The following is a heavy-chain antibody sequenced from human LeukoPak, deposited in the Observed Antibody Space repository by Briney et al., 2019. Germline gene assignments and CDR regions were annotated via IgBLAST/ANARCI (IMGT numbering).Heavy chain of an antibody. CDR1: GGSFSGYY. D-gene: IGHD3-16*01. J-gene: IGHJ4*02. V-gene: IGHV4-34*01. CDR2: INHSGST. Sequence: SETLSLTCAVYGGSFSGYYWSWIRLPPGKGLEWIGEINHSGSTNYSPSLKSRVTISVDTSKNQFSLKLSSVTAADTAVYYCARENIRQLRLGLDYWGQGTLVTVSS. CDR3: ARENIRQLRLGLDY.